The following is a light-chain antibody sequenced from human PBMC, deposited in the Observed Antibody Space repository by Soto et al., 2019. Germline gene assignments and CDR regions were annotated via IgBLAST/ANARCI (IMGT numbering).Light chain of an antibody. V-gene: IGLV1-47*01. CDR1: SSNIGSNY. CDR2: RNN. J-gene: IGLJ2*01. Sequence: QSVLTQPPSASGTPGQRVTISCSGSSSNIGSNYEYWYQQLPGTAPKLLIYRNNQRPSGVPDRFSGSKSGTSASLAISGLRSEDEADYYCAAWDDSLSGPHVLFGGGTKLTVL. CDR3: AAWDDSLSGPHVL.